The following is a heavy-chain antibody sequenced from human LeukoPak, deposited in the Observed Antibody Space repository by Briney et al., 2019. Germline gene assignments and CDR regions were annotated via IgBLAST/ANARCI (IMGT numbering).Heavy chain of an antibody. V-gene: IGHV3-30*18. CDR2: ISYDGSNK. J-gene: IGHJ4*02. Sequence: PGRSLRLSCAASGFTFSSYDMHWVRQAPGKGLEWVTLISYDGSNKYYEDSVKGRFTISRDNSKNTLYLQMNSLRAEDTAVYYCAKDRHYSSNVFDYWGQGTMVTASS. CDR1: GFTFSSYD. D-gene: IGHD4/OR15-4a*01. CDR3: AKDRHYSSNVFDY.